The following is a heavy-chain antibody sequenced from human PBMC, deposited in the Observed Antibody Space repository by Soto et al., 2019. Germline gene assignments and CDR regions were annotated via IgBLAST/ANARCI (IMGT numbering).Heavy chain of an antibody. Sequence: DVKLVESGGGLVQPWESLRLSCAASGFTFSDYWIHWVRQAPGKGLVWVTRIKFDGSSANYADSVKGRFTISRDNAKDTVYLQMNSLGAEDTAVYYCARGVRGHYGFDVWGQGTMVIVSS. CDR1: GFTFSDYW. V-gene: IGHV3-74*01. D-gene: IGHD3-10*01. J-gene: IGHJ3*01. CDR3: ARGVRGHYGFDV. CDR2: IKFDGSSA.